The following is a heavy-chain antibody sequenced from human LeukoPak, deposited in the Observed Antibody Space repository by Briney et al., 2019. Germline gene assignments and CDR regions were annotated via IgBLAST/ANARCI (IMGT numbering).Heavy chain of an antibody. CDR1: GGTFSNYA. V-gene: IGHV1-2*02. Sequence: ASVKVSCKASGGTFSNYAISWVRQAPGQGLEWMGWINPNSGGTNYAQKFQGRVTMTRDTSISTAYMELSRLRSDDTAVYYCARDLGSTIDYYYYGMDVWGQGTTVTVSS. CDR3: ARDLGSTIDYYYYGMDV. CDR2: INPNSGGT. J-gene: IGHJ6*02. D-gene: IGHD3-3*01.